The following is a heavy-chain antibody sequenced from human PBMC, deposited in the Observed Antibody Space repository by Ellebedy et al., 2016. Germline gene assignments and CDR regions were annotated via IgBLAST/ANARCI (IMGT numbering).Heavy chain of an antibody. D-gene: IGHD4-17*01. CDR3: AREVSTVTTTWFDP. CDR1: GGSITSYY. Sequence: SETLSLXXTVPGGSITSYYWSWIRQPPGKGLEWIGYIYNSGITSYNPSLKSRLTISIDTSKNQFSLKLSSVTAADTAVYYCAREVSTVTTTWFDPWGQGTLVTVSS. V-gene: IGHV4-59*01. J-gene: IGHJ5*02. CDR2: IYNSGIT.